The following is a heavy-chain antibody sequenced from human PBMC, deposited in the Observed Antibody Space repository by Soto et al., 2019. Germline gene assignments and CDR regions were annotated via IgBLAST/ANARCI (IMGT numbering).Heavy chain of an antibody. J-gene: IGHJ6*04. CDR1: GGTFSSYA. V-gene: IGHV1-69*13. CDR2: IIPIFGTA. CDR3: AWPADTAMVPYSSSGRDV. Sequence: SVKVSCKASGGTFSSYAISWVRQAPGQGLEWMGGIIPIFGTANYAQKFQGRVTITADESTSTAYMELGSLRSEDTAVYYCAWPADTAMVPYSSSGRDVWAKGTTVPVS. D-gene: IGHD5-18*01.